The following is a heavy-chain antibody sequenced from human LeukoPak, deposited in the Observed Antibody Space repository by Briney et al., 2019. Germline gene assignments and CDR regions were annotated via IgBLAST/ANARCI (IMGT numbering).Heavy chain of an antibody. CDR1: GFSVGSKY. J-gene: IGHJ4*02. CDR3: ARGAGGSYPFDY. Sequence: GGSLRLSCAASGFSVGSKYMSWVRQAPGKGLEWVSVIYTSGTTYYADSVKGRFTISRDNSKNTLYLQMNSLRAEDTAVYYCARGAGGSYPFDYWGQGTLVTVSS. V-gene: IGHV3-53*01. D-gene: IGHD1-26*01. CDR2: IYTSGTT.